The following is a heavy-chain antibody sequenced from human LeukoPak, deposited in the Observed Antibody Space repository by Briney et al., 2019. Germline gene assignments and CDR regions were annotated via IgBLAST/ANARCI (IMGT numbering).Heavy chain of an antibody. V-gene: IGHV4-59*08. CDR3: ARLKGYSSGWYPSHYFDY. D-gene: IGHD6-19*01. J-gene: IGHJ4*02. CDR2: VYYTGRT. Sequence: SETLSLTCTVSGASINSSYWSLIRQSPGKGLEWIGYVYYTGRTYYNPSLKSRVTVSLDTSKNQFSLKLSSVTAADTAVYYCARLKGYSSGWYPSHYFDYWGQGTLVTVSS. CDR1: GASINSSY.